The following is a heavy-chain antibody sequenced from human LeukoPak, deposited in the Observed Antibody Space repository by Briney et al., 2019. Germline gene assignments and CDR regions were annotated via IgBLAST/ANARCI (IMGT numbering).Heavy chain of an antibody. J-gene: IGHJ6*03. V-gene: IGHV4-4*07. CDR2: IYSRGST. D-gene: IGHD1-26*01. CDR1: GGSISSYY. Sequence: SETLSLTCTVSGGSISSYYWSWIRQPAGKGLEWIGRIYSRGSTNYNPSLKSRVTMSVDTSKNQFSLKLSSVTAADTAVYYCARGGQWELLFDLHYYYYYYMDVWGKGTTVTISS. CDR3: ARGGQWELLFDLHYYYYYYMDV.